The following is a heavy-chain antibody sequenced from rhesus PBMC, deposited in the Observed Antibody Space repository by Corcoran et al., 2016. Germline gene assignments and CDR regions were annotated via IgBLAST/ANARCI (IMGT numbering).Heavy chain of an antibody. Sequence: QVQLQESGPGLVKPSETLPLTCAVSGASIRSNYWSWLRPAPGKGLEWIGRISGSGGRTDYNPSLKSRVTISIDTSKNQFSLKLSSVTAADTAVYYCARDGTGSYNRYFEFWGQGALVTVSS. D-gene: IGHD1-44*02. CDR3: ARDGTGSYNRYFEF. CDR2: ISGSGGRT. CDR1: GASIRSNY. J-gene: IGHJ1*01. V-gene: IGHV4S2*01.